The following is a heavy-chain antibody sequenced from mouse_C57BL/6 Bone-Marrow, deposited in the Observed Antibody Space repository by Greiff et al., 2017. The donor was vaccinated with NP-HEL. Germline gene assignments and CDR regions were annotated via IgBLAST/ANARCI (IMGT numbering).Heavy chain of an antibody. CDR1: GYTFTNYW. CDR2: IYPGGGYT. D-gene: IGHD2-4*01. V-gene: IGHV1-63*01. J-gene: IGHJ3*01. CDR3: ARSGLRLVGWLAY. Sequence: QVHVKQSGAELVRPGTSVKMSCKASGYTFTNYWIGWAKQRPGHGLEWIGDIYPGGGYTNYNEKFKGKATLTADKSSSTAYMQFSSLTSEDSAIYYYARSGLRLVGWLAYWGQGTLVTVSS.